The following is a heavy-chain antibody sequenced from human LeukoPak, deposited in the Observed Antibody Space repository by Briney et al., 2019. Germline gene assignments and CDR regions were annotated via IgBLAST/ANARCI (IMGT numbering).Heavy chain of an antibody. D-gene: IGHD1-1*01. CDR3: EKVGTEVDL. CDR1: GLTFTDYI. CDR2: IGPRDKSV. Sequence: GGSLRLSCVASGLTFTDYIFSWMRQAPGKGLEWVSYIGPRDKSVYYEDSVKDRFTISRDNAKNSLYLQMDSLRVEDTAVYYCEKVGTEVDLWGQGTLVSVSS. J-gene: IGHJ4*02. V-gene: IGHV3-11*01.